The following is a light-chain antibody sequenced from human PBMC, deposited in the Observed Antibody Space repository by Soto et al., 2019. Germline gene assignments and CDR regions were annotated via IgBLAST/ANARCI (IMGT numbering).Light chain of an antibody. CDR3: QQYASSPYT. Sequence: EIVLTQSPGTLSLSPGERATISCRASQSVTSNFLAWYQQRPGQAHRLLIYGVSDRVTGIPDKFSGSGSGTDFTLTISSLEPEDFAVYYCQQYASSPYTFGQGTKVEI. V-gene: IGKV3-20*01. J-gene: IGKJ2*01. CDR2: GVS. CDR1: QSVTSNF.